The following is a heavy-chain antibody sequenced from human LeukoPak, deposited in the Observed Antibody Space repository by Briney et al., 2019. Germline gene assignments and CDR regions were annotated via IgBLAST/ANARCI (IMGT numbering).Heavy chain of an antibody. Sequence: PSETLSLTCAVYGGSFSGYYWSWIRQPPGKGLEWIGEINHSGSTNYNPSLKSRVTISVDTSKNQFSLKLSSVTAADTAVYYCARGRQHDYWGQGTLVTVSS. CDR3: ARGRQHDY. J-gene: IGHJ4*02. CDR1: GGSFSGYY. CDR2: INHSGST. V-gene: IGHV4-34*01.